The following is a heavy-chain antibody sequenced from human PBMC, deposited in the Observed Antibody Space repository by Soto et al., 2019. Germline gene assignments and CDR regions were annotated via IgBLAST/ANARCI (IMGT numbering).Heavy chain of an antibody. CDR3: AKDGYCSSTSCYGPFDY. CDR2: ISGSGGST. CDR1: GFTFSSYS. Sequence: GGSLILSCAASGFTFSSYSMSWVRQAPGKGLEWVSAISGSGGSTYYADSVKGRFTISRDNSKNTLYLQMNSLRAEDTAVYYCAKDGYCSSTSCYGPFDYWGQGTLVTVSS. D-gene: IGHD2-2*01. J-gene: IGHJ4*02. V-gene: IGHV3-23*01.